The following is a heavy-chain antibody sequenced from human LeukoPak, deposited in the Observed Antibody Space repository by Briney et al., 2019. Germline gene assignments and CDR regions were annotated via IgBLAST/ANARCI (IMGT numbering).Heavy chain of an antibody. Sequence: SETLSLTCTVSSGSIGSSSNYWGWIRQAPGKGLEWIVNVYYSESTFYNPSLKSRVTISVDTSKNQFSLKLRSVTAADTAIYYCARAFFNVVFGNWFDPWGQGTLVTVSS. CDR2: VYYSEST. J-gene: IGHJ5*02. D-gene: IGHD2-8*01. CDR3: ARAFFNVVFGNWFDP. V-gene: IGHV4-39*01. CDR1: SGSIGSSSNY.